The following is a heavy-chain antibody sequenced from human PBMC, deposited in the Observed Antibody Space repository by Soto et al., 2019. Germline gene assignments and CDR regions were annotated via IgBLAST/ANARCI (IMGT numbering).Heavy chain of an antibody. CDR2: IKSRAAGGAI. CDR1: GFSFRDAW. D-gene: IGHD3-10*01. V-gene: IGHV3-15*07. CDR3: TTDGSFGGVVVACHL. Sequence: EVQMVESGGGLVKPGGSLRLSCAVSGFSFRDAWMNWVRQAPGKGLEWVGRIKSRAAGGAIDYAAPVKGRFTISRDDSKDTLYLQINSLNTEDTAMYYCTTDGSFGGVVVACHLWGQGTMLSVSS. J-gene: IGHJ3*01.